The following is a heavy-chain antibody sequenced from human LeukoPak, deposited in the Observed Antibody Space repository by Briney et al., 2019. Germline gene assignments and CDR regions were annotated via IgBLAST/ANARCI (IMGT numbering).Heavy chain of an antibody. D-gene: IGHD3-10*01. Sequence: GGSLRLSCAASGFTFSSYSMNWVRQAPGKGLEWVSGMSISGGSTYYADSVKGRFTVSRDSSKNTVHLQMNSLRAEDTAVYYCAKRGGSGSYSHMDVWGKGTTVTISS. CDR3: AKRGGSGSYSHMDV. CDR2: MSISGGST. J-gene: IGHJ6*03. V-gene: IGHV3-23*01. CDR1: GFTFSSYS.